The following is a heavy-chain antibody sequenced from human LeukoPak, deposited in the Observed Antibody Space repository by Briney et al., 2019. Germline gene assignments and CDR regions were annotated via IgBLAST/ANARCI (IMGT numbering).Heavy chain of an antibody. J-gene: IGHJ6*03. V-gene: IGHV1-2*06. D-gene: IGHD2-2*01. CDR3: ARGFCSSTSCYMDV. CDR1: GYTFTGYY. CDR2: INPNSGGT. Sequence: ASVKVSCKASGYTFTGYYMHWVRQAPGQGLEWMGRINPNSGGTNYAQKFQGRVTMTRDTSISTAYMELSRLRSDDTAVYYCARGFCSSTSCYMDVWGKGTTVTVSS.